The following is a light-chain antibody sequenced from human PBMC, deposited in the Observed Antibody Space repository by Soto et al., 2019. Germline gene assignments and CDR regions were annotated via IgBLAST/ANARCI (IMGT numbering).Light chain of an antibody. CDR2: EVN. J-gene: IGLJ1*01. CDR3: CSFAGSNPFPYV. CDR1: ISDVGSHNL. Sequence: ALTQPASVSGSPGQSITISCTGTISDVGSHNLVSWYQQHPDKAPKLIIYEVNERPSGVSSRFSGSKSGNTASLTVSGLQPDDEADYHCCSFAGSNPFPYVFGTGTKV. V-gene: IGLV2-23*02.